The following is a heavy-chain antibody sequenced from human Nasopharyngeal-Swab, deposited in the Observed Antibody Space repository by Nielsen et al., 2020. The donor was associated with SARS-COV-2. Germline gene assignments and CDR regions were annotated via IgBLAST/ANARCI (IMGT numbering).Heavy chain of an antibody. V-gene: IGHV3-30*04. CDR2: ISYDGSNK. Sequence: LSLTCAASVFPFSSYAMHWVREAPGKGLEWVAVISYDGSNKYYADSVKGRFTISRDNSKNTLYLQMNSLRAEDTAVYYCARDPSFTIFGVVIMGPFGYWGQGTLVTVSS. CDR3: ARDPSFTIFGVVIMGPFGY. J-gene: IGHJ4*02. CDR1: VFPFSSYA. D-gene: IGHD3-3*01.